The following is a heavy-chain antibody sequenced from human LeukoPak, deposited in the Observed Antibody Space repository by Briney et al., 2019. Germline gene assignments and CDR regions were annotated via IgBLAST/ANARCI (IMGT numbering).Heavy chain of an antibody. V-gene: IGHV1-18*04. Sequence: ASVKVSCKASGYTFTGYYLHWVRQAPGQGLEWMGWISAYNSAYNGNTHYAQKLQGRVTMTTDTSTNTGYMELRSLRSDDTAVYYCAREYGSGSYTGIDYWGQGTLVTVSS. CDR2: ISAYNSAYNGNT. D-gene: IGHD3-10*01. CDR1: GYTFTGYY. J-gene: IGHJ4*02. CDR3: AREYGSGSYTGIDY.